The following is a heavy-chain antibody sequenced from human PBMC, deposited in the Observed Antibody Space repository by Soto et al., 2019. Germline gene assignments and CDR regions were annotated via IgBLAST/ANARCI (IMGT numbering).Heavy chain of an antibody. CDR2: SSNSGDST. CDR1: GFTLSDHY. Sequence: PGGSLRLSCAASGFTLSDHYMSWIRQAPGKGLEWIGYSSNSGDSTYYADSVKGRFTISRDNSKNTLYLQMNSLRAEDTAVYYCAKGQYYYDSSGFYDYWGQGTLVTVSS. J-gene: IGHJ4*02. CDR3: AKGQYYYDSSGFYDY. D-gene: IGHD3-22*01. V-gene: IGHV3-11*01.